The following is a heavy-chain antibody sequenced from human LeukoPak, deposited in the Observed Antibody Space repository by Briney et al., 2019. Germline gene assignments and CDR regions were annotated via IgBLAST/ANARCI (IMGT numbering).Heavy chain of an antibody. CDR2: INHNGNVN. CDR1: RFTFSSYW. D-gene: IGHD4-17*01. Sequence: GGSLRLSCAASRFTFSSYWMNWARQAPGKGLEWVASINHNGNVNYYVDSVKGRFTISRDNAKNSLYLQMSNLRAEDTAVYYCARHHDYGFQPDYWGQGTLVTVSS. V-gene: IGHV3-7*03. CDR3: ARHHDYGFQPDY. J-gene: IGHJ4*02.